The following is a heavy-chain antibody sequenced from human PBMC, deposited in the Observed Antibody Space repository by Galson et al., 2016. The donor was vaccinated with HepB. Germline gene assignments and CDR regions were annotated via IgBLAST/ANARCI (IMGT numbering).Heavy chain of an antibody. Sequence: SLRLSCAASGFSFSSFAMHWVRQAPGKGLEWVAVISYDGSNKYNADSVKGRFTISRDNSKKTLYLQMNSLRAEDTAVYYCAGVTYDFWSGYNNLNYYYAMDVWGQGTTVTVSS. CDR2: ISYDGSNK. D-gene: IGHD3-3*01. V-gene: IGHV3-30-3*01. CDR1: GFSFSSFA. CDR3: AGVTYDFWSGYNNLNYYYAMDV. J-gene: IGHJ6*02.